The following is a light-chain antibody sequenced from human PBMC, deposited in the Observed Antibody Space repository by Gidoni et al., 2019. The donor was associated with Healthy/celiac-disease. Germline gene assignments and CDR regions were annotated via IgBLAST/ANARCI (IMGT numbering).Light chain of an antibody. CDR3: QQYNSYPLT. J-gene: IGKJ1*01. V-gene: IGKV1-5*03. Sequence: DIQMTQSPSTLSASVGDRVTITCRASQSISSWLAWYQQKPGKAPKLLIYKASSLESGVPSRFSGSGSGTEFTLTISSLQPDDFATYYCQQYNSYPLTFGQXTKVEIK. CDR1: QSISSW. CDR2: KAS.